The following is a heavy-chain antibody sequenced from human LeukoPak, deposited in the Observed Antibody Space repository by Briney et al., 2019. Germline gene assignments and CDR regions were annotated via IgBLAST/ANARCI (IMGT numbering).Heavy chain of an antibody. CDR1: GFTFSNYG. CDR2: ISYDGSNK. CDR3: AKAYGYCTTTSCSHEEFDY. V-gene: IGHV3-30*18. Sequence: PGRSLRLSCAASGFTFSNYGMHWARQAPGKGLEWVAVISYDGSNKYYADSVKGRFAISRDNSKNTLYLQMNSLRAEDTAVYYCAKAYGYCTTTSCSHEEFDYWGQGTLVTASS. D-gene: IGHD2-2*01. J-gene: IGHJ4*02.